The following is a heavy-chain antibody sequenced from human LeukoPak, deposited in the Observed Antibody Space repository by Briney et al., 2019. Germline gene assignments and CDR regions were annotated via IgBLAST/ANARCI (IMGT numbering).Heavy chain of an antibody. CDR1: GFTFISYG. CDR3: APHCSGGSCIDY. V-gene: IGHV3-30*03. J-gene: IGHJ4*02. CDR2: ISYDGSNK. Sequence: PGGSLRLSCAASGFTFISYGMHWVRQAPGKGLEWVAVISYDGSNKYYADSVKGRFTISRDNSKNTLYLQMNSLRAEDTAVYYCAPHCSGGSCIDYWGQGTLVTVSS. D-gene: IGHD2-15*01.